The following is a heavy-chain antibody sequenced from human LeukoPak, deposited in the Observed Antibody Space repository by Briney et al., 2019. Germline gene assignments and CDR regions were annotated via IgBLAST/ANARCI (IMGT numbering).Heavy chain of an antibody. V-gene: IGHV1-18*01. J-gene: IGHJ5*02. Sequence: GASVKVSCKASGYTFTSYGISWVRQAPGQGLEWMGWISAYNGNTNYAQKLQGRVTMTTDTSTSTAYMELRSLRSDDTAVYYCARDWDSSSWYSFGNWFDPWGQGTLVTVSS. CDR2: ISAYNGNT. CDR3: ARDWDSSSWYSFGNWFDP. D-gene: IGHD6-13*01. CDR1: GYTFTSYG.